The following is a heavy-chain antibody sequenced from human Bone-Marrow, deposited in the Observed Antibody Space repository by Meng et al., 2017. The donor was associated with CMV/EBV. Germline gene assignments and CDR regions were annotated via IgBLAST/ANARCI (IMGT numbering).Heavy chain of an antibody. V-gene: IGHV3-13*01. CDR3: ARGSGVNMFRGAIGSFDS. CDR1: GFTFSSYD. D-gene: IGHD3-10*01. Sequence: GGSLRLSCAASGFTFSSYDMHWVRQVTGKGLEWVSGVGTEDDAYYRDSVKGRFTISRENGMNSIYLQMDSLTVGDTAIYYCARGSGVNMFRGAIGSFDSWGLGTLVTVSS. CDR2: VGTEDDA. J-gene: IGHJ4*02.